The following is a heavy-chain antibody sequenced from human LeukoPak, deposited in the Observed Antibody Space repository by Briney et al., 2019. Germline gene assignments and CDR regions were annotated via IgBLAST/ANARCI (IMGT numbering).Heavy chain of an antibody. D-gene: IGHD6-19*01. CDR2: INNRADET. CDR1: GFSFSSYG. Sequence: QAGGSLRLSCAASGFSFSSYGMSWFRQAPGKGLEWVSTINNRADETHYADFVRGRFFISRDNSNSRLTLHMNNLRVEDTAVYYCERDPSEYEWQRGWYRGFWGQGSQVTVSS. V-gene: IGHV3-23*01. J-gene: IGHJ4*02. CDR3: ERDPSEYEWQRGWYRGF.